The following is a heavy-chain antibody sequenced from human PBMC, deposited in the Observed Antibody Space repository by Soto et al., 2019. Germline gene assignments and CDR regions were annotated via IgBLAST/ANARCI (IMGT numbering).Heavy chain of an antibody. Sequence: PVESLRLSYAASEFTFSSYAMSWVRQAPGKGLEWVADISGNGGTTNYADSVKGRFTISRNNFKNTLYLEMSSLRADDTAVYFCAGEPDRLGLYSYYGMDGWGKGNTVTVSS. J-gene: IGHJ6*04. V-gene: IGHV3-23*01. CDR2: ISGNGGTT. CDR3: AGEPDRLGLYSYYGMDG. D-gene: IGHD1-7*01. CDR1: EFTFSSYA.